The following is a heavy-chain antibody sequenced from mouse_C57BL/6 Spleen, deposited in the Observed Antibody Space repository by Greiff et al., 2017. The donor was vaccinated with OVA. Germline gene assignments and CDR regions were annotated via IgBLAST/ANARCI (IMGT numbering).Heavy chain of an antibody. CDR3: AMGYYGSSYNYFDY. J-gene: IGHJ2*01. V-gene: IGHV1-74*01. CDR2: IHPSDSDT. CDR1: GYTFTSYW. D-gene: IGHD1-1*01. Sequence: QVQLKQPGAELVKPGASVKVSCKASGYTFTSYWMHWVKQRPGQGLEWIGRIHPSDSDTNYNQKFKGKATLTVDKSSSTAYMQLSSLTSEDSAVYYCAMGYYGSSYNYFDYWGQGTTLTVSS.